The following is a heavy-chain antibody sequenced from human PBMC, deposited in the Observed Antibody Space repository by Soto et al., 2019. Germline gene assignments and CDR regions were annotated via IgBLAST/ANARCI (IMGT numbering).Heavy chain of an antibody. V-gene: IGHV3-13*01. D-gene: IGHD6-6*01. CDR2: IGTAGDT. Sequence: GGSLRLSCAASGFTFSSYDMHWVRQATGKGLEWVSAIGTAGDTYYPGSVKGRFTISRENAKNSLYLQMNSLRAEDTAVYYCARVLNEYSSSSPAYGMDVWGQGTTVTVSS. J-gene: IGHJ6*02. CDR1: GFTFSSYD. CDR3: ARVLNEYSSSSPAYGMDV.